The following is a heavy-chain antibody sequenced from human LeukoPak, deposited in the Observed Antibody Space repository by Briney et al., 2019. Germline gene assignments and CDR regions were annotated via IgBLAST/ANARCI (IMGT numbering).Heavy chain of an antibody. J-gene: IGHJ4*02. CDR3: ARCRTDYGSGSYPFDY. CDR2: INSDGSST. Sequence: GGSLRLSCAASGFTFSSYWMHWVRQAPGKGLVWVSLINSDGSSTSYADSVKGRFTISRDNAKNTLYLQMNSLRAEDTAVYYCARCRTDYGSGSYPFDYWGQGTLVTVSS. D-gene: IGHD3-10*01. CDR1: GFTFSSYW. V-gene: IGHV3-74*01.